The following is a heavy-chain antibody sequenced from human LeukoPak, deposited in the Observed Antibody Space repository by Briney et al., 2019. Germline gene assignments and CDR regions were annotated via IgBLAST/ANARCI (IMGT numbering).Heavy chain of an antibody. Sequence: GGSLRLSCAASGFTFSNAWMSWVRQAPGKGLEWVGRIRTKANGGTTDYAAPVKGRFTISRDDSKNTLYLQMSSLKTEDTAVYYCIQYGSGSYTTDYWGQGTLVTVSS. J-gene: IGHJ4*02. CDR1: GFTFSNAW. D-gene: IGHD3-10*01. V-gene: IGHV3-15*05. CDR2: IRTKANGGTT. CDR3: IQYGSGSYTTDY.